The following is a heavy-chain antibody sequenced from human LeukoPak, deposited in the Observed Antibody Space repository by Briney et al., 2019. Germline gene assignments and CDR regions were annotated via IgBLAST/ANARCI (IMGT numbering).Heavy chain of an antibody. CDR2: IYYSGST. D-gene: IGHD3-10*01. J-gene: IGHJ4*02. CDR3: ARDVDYCAFDY. V-gene: IGHV4-59*01. Sequence: KPSETLSLTCTVSGGSISSYYWSWIRQPPGKGLEWIGYIYYSGSTNYNPSLKSRVTISVDTSKNQFSLKLSSVTAADTAVYYCARDVDYCAFDYWGQGTLVTVSS. CDR1: GGSISSYY.